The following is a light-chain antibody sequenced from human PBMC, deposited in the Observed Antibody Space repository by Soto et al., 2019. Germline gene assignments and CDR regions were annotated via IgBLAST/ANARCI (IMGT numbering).Light chain of an antibody. CDR1: SGHSTYT. J-gene: IGLJ2*01. CDR3: QTWGTGYAV. CDR2: LNSDGSH. Sequence: QPVLTQSPSASASLGASVKLTCTLSSGHSTYTIAWHQQQPEKGPRYLMNLNSDGSHTKGDGIPDRFSGSSSGAERYLTISSLQSEDEADYYCQTWGTGYAVFGGGTKLTVL. V-gene: IGLV4-69*01.